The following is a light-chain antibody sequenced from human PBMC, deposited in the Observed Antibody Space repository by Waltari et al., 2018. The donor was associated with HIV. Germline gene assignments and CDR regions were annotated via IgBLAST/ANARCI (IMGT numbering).Light chain of an antibody. CDR2: DAS. V-gene: IGKV1-33*01. Sequence: DIQMTQSPSSLSASVGDRVTITCQATQDISNYLNWYQQKAGKAPKVLIYDASNLQTGVPSRFSGSGSGTDFNLTINSLQPEDCATYYCQQTLKSPLTFGPGTRLDIK. J-gene: IGKJ5*01. CDR3: QQTLKSPLT. CDR1: QDISNY.